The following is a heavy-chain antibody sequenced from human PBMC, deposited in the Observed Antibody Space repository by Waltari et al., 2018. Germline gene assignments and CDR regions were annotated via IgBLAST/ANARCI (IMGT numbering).Heavy chain of an antibody. V-gene: IGHV1-69-2*01. Sequence: EVQLVQSGAEVKKPGATVKISCKVSGYTFTDYYMHWVQQAPGKGLEWMGLVDPEDGETIYAEKFQGRVTITADTSTDTAYMELSSLRSEDTAVYYCASLVSGCSGGSCYYFDYWGQGTLVTVSS. CDR3: ASLVSGCSGGSCYYFDY. CDR2: VDPEDGET. J-gene: IGHJ4*02. CDR1: GYTFTDYY. D-gene: IGHD2-15*01.